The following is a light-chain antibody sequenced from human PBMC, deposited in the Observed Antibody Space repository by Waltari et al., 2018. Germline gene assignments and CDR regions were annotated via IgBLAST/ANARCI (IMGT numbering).Light chain of an antibody. CDR2: KAS. Sequence: DVQMTQSPSTLSASVGDRVTITCRASQSISNWLAWYQQKAGKAPKLLIYKASNLESGVPSRFSGSGSGREFTLTISSLQPEDFATYYCQQYNSNSKTFGQGTKVEIK. CDR1: QSISNW. V-gene: IGKV1-5*03. CDR3: QQYNSNSKT. J-gene: IGKJ1*01.